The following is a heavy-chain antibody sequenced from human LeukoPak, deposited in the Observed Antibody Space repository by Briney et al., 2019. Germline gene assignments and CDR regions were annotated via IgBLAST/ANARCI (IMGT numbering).Heavy chain of an antibody. J-gene: IGHJ4*02. D-gene: IGHD6-13*01. Sequence: TLSLTCTVSGDSISSYYWSWIRQPPGKALEWLALTYWDDNKRYSPSLKSRLTITKDTSKNQVVLTMTNMDPVDTATYYCAHSGQSTWFAFDYWGQGTLVTVSS. CDR1: GDSISSYYW. CDR3: AHSGQSTWFAFDY. V-gene: IGHV2-5*08. CDR2: TYWDDNK.